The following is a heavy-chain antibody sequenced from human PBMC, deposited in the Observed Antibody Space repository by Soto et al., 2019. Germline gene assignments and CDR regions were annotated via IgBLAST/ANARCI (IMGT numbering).Heavy chain of an antibody. Sequence: PSETMSLTCTVAGGFISSSSYYWGWIRQPPGKGLEWIGSIYYSGSTYYNPSLKSRVTISVDTSKNQFSLKLSSVTAADTAVYYCARHRGRGYSYGYMGMTIDPWGQGTLVTVSS. J-gene: IGHJ5*02. D-gene: IGHD5-18*01. CDR3: ARHRGRGYSYGYMGMTIDP. V-gene: IGHV4-39*01. CDR1: GGFISSSSYY. CDR2: IYYSGST.